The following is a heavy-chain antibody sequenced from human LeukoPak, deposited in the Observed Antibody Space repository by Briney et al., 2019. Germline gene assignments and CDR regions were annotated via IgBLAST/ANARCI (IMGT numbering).Heavy chain of an antibody. CDR1: GFTFRNAW. V-gene: IGHV3-15*01. Sequence: GGSLRLSCEAFGFTFRNAWMSWVRQAPGKGLEWVARIKSKSDGGAIDYAAPVKGRVTISRDNSKNTLYLQMNSLRAEDTAVYYCARWWYYYGSGSYLDYWGQGTLVTVSS. CDR3: ARWWYYYGSGSYLDY. CDR2: IKSKSDGGAI. J-gene: IGHJ4*02. D-gene: IGHD3-10*01.